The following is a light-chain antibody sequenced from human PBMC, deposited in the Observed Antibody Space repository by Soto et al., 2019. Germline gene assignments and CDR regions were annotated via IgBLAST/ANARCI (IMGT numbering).Light chain of an antibody. J-gene: IGKJ4*01. CDR1: QSVSSSS. V-gene: IGKV3-20*01. CDR2: GVS. CDR3: QQYGGSPLT. Sequence: EIVLTQSPGTLSLSPGDSATLSCRASQSVSSSSLAWYQQKPGQAPRLLFFGVSNRAAGVPGRFGGSGSGTDFTLTISRLEPEDFAVYYCQQYGGSPLTFGGGTKVDIK.